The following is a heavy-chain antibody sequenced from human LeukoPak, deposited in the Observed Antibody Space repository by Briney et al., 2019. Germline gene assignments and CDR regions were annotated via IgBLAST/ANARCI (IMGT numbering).Heavy chain of an antibody. J-gene: IGHJ6*03. CDR2: IYTSGST. V-gene: IGHV4-4*09. CDR3: WGYSYGYRNHYYYYMDV. CDR1: GGSISSYY. Sequence: SETLSLTCTVSGGSISSYYWSWIRQPPGTGLEWIGYIYTSGSTNYNPSLKSRVTISVDTSKNQFSLKLSSVTAADTAVYYCWGYSYGYRNHYYYYMDVWGKGTTVTVSS. D-gene: IGHD5-18*01.